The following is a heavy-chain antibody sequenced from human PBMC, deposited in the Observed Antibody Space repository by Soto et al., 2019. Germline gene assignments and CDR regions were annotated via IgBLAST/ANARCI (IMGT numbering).Heavy chain of an antibody. D-gene: IGHD3-3*01. Sequence: EVQLVESGGGLVQPGGSLRLSCAASGFTVSSNYMSWVRQAPGKGLEWVSVIYSGGSTYYADSVKGRFTISRHNSKNTLELQMNSLRAEDTAGYYCARTVTILGVVKHFDYWGQGTLVTVSS. V-gene: IGHV3-53*04. CDR3: ARTVTILGVVKHFDY. CDR2: IYSGGST. J-gene: IGHJ4*02. CDR1: GFTVSSNY.